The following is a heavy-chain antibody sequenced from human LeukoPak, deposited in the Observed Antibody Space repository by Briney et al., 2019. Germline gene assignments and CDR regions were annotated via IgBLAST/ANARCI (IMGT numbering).Heavy chain of an antibody. D-gene: IGHD3-10*01. Sequence: GRSLRLSCAASGFTFDDYAMHWVRQTPGKGLEWVSGISWNSGSIGYADSVKGRFTISRDNAKNSLYLQMNSLRAEDMALYYCAKAAYYYGSGSYYYFDYRGQGTLVTVSS. CDR1: GFTFDDYA. V-gene: IGHV3-9*03. J-gene: IGHJ4*02. CDR3: AKAAYYYGSGSYYYFDY. CDR2: ISWNSGSI.